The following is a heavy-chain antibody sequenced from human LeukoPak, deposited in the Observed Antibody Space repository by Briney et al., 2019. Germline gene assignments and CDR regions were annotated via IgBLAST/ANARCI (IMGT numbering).Heavy chain of an antibody. V-gene: IGHV1-69*13. Sequence: GASVKVSCKASGGTFSSYAISWVRQAPGQGLEWMGGIIPVFGTSNYAQKFQGRVTITADESTRTAYMELSSLRSEDTAVYYCARRRVVVTAPPRYNWFDPWGQGTLVTVSS. CDR3: ARRRVVVTAPPRYNWFDP. J-gene: IGHJ5*02. CDR1: GGTFSSYA. D-gene: IGHD2-21*02. CDR2: IIPVFGTS.